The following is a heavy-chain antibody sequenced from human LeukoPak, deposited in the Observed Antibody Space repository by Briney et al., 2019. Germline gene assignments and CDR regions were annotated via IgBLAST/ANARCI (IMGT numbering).Heavy chain of an antibody. Sequence: ASVKVSCKASGYTFTSYGISWVRQAPGQGLEWMGWISAYNGNTNYAQKLQGRVTMTRNTSISTAYMELSSLRSEDTAVYYCARMTIGYYYMDVWGKGTTVTISS. V-gene: IGHV1-18*01. CDR1: GYTFTSYG. J-gene: IGHJ6*03. D-gene: IGHD4/OR15-4a*01. CDR3: ARMTIGYYYMDV. CDR2: ISAYNGNT.